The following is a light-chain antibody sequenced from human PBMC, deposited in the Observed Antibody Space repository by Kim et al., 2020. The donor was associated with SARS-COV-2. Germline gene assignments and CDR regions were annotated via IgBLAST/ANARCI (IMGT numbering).Light chain of an antibody. V-gene: IGLV3-19*01. CDR2: DIN. Sequence: SSELTQDPAVSVALGQTVRITCQGDSLRRDYARWCQQKPGQAPILVIFDINKRPSGIPDRFSGSAPGNTVSLTITGAQAEDEADYYCSSRDSSGNRVIFGGGTQLTVL. CDR3: SSRDSSGNRVI. J-gene: IGLJ2*01. CDR1: SLRRDY.